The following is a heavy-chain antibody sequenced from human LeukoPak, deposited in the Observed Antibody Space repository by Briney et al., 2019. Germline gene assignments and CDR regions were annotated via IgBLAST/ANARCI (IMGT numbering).Heavy chain of an antibody. CDR2: SSADGSSA. CDR3: TRVVVGTTGLFDS. V-gene: IGHV3-74*01. D-gene: IGHD2-15*01. CDR1: GFALSGYW. J-gene: IGHJ4*02. Sequence: GGSLRLSCTASGFALSGYWMHWVRQAPGKGLVWVSRSSADGSSAVYADSVKGRFTISRDNARNMLYLQMNSLRPEDTATYFCTRVVVGTTGLFDSWGQGTLVTVSS.